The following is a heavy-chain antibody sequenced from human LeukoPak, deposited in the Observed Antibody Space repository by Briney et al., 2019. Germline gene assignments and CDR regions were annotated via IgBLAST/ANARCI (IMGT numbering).Heavy chain of an antibody. D-gene: IGHD3-10*01. CDR3: ARGARGTWAWGD. J-gene: IGHJ4*02. CDR2: INPNSGGT. V-gene: IGHV1-2*06. CDR1: GGTFSSYA. Sequence: GSSVKVSCKASGGTFSSYAISWVRQAPGQGLEWMGRINPNSGGTNYAQKFQGRVTMTRDTSISTAYMELSRLTSDDTAVYYCARGARGTWAWGDWGQGTLVTVSS.